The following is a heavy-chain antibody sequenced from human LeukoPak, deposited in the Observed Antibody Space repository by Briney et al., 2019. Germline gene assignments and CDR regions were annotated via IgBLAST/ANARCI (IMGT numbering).Heavy chain of an antibody. V-gene: IGHV4-34*01. CDR1: GGSFSGYY. D-gene: IGHD3-10*01. J-gene: IGHJ3*02. Sequence: PSETLSLTCAVYGGSFSGYYWSWIRQPPGKGLEWIGEINHSGSTNYNPSLKSRVTISVDTSNNQFSLKLSYVTAADTAVYYCARGRLFYGSGSNGPQPRAPEAFDIWGQGTMVTVSS. CDR3: ARGRLFYGSGSNGPQPRAPEAFDI. CDR2: INHSGST.